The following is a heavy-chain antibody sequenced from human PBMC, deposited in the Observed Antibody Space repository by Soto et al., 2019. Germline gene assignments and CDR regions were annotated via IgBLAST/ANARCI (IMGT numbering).Heavy chain of an antibody. J-gene: IGHJ4*02. D-gene: IGHD3-22*01. V-gene: IGHV4-39*01. CDR2: IYYSGTT. CDR1: GGSISSSTSY. CDR3: ARHLDYYDSSGYYDY. Sequence: ETLSLTCNVSGGSISSSTSYWGWIRQPPGKGLEWIGSIYYSGTTYYNPSLKSRLSMSVDTSKNQFSLNLSSVTAADTAVYYCARHLDYYDSSGYYDYWDQGTLVTVSS.